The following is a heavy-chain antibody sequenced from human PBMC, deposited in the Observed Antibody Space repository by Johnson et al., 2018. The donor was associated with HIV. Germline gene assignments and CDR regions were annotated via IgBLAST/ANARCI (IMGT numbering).Heavy chain of an antibody. CDR1: GFTFSSYG. V-gene: IGHV3-7*01. D-gene: IGHD3-16*01. J-gene: IGHJ3*01. CDR3: AKGLWLTPDVFDF. Sequence: VQLVESGGGVVQPGGSLRLSCAASGFTFSSYGMHWVRQAPGKGLEWVANIKQEGSEKYYVDSVKGRFTISRDNAKNSLSLQMNSLRAEDTAVYYCAKGLWLTPDVFDFWGQGTMVTVSS. CDR2: IKQEGSEK.